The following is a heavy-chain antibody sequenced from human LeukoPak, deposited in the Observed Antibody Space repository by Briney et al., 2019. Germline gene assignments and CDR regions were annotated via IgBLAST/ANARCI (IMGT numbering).Heavy chain of an antibody. CDR2: IIPIFGTA. J-gene: IGHJ4*02. Sequence: ASVKVSCKASGYTFTSYAMNWVRQAPGQGREWMGGIIPIFGTANYAQKFQGRVTITADESTSTAYMELSSLRSEDTAVYYCARSSHRDGDTFDYWGQGTLVTVSS. V-gene: IGHV1-69*13. D-gene: IGHD3-10*01. CDR3: ARSSHRDGDTFDY. CDR1: GYTFTSYA.